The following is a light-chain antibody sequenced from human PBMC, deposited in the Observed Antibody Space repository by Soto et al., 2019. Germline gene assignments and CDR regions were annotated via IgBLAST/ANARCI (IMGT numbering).Light chain of an antibody. J-gene: IGKJ5*01. V-gene: IGKV1-9*01. CDR2: AAS. CDR3: QQLTSFPPS. Sequence: IQLTQSPSFLSASVRDRVTISCRASQDISDFLAWYQQKTGKPTKLLIYAASTLQTEVPSRFSSSGSGTEFTLPIIRRQPEDFANCYCQQLTSFPPSFGQGIRLEI. CDR1: QDISDF.